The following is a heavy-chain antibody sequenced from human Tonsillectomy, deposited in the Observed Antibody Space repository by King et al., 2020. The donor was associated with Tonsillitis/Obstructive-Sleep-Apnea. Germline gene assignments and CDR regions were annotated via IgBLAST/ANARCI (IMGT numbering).Heavy chain of an antibody. D-gene: IGHD3-10*01. CDR3: ARSLSGLPPGDV. Sequence: VQLQQWGAGLLKPSETLSLTCAVYGGSFSAYYWTWIRQPPGKGLDWIGEINHSGSTNYNPSLKSRVTISVDTSKNQFSLKLTSVTAADTAVYYCARSLSGLPPGDVWGKGTTVTVS. CDR1: GGSFSAYY. CDR2: INHSGST. J-gene: IGHJ6*03. V-gene: IGHV4-34*01.